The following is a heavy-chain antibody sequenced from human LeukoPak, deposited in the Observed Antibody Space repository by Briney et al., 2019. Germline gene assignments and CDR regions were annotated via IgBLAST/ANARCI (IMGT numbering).Heavy chain of an antibody. Sequence: GGSLRLSCAASGFTFSSYWMSWVRQAPGKGLEWVANIKQDGSEKYYVDSVKGRFTISRDNSKNTLYLQMNSLRAEDTAVYYCARDRWESVGYFDYWGQGTLVTVSS. J-gene: IGHJ4*02. V-gene: IGHV3-7*01. D-gene: IGHD1-26*01. CDR2: IKQDGSEK. CDR1: GFTFSSYW. CDR3: ARDRWESVGYFDY.